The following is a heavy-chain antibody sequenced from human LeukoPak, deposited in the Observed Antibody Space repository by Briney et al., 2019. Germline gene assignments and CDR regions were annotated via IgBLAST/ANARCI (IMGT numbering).Heavy chain of an antibody. V-gene: IGHV3-15*01. Sequence: GGSLRLSCAASGFTFSNAWMSWVRQAPGKGLEWVGRIKSKTDGGTTDYAAPVKGRFTISRDDSKNTLYLQMNSLKTEDTAAYYCTTAGIVVVVAARRDYWGQGTLVTVSS. D-gene: IGHD2-15*01. J-gene: IGHJ4*02. CDR1: GFTFSNAW. CDR3: TTAGIVVVVAARRDY. CDR2: IKSKTDGGTT.